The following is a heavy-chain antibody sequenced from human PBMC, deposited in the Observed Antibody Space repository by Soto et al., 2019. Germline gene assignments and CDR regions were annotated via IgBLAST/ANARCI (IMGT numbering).Heavy chain of an antibody. D-gene: IGHD2-15*01. Sequence: ASVTVSCKASGYTFTGYYMHWVRQAPGQGLEWMGWINPNSGGTNYAQKFQGWVTMTRDTSISTAYMELRSLRSDDTAVYYCASSNFGSPGTFDYWGQGTLVTVSS. CDR1: GYTFTGYY. J-gene: IGHJ4*02. CDR3: ASSNFGSPGTFDY. V-gene: IGHV1-2*04. CDR2: INPNSGGT.